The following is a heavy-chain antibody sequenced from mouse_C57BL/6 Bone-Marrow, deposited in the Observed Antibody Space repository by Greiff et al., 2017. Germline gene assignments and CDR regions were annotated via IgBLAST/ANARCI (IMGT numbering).Heavy chain of an antibody. D-gene: IGHD2-4*01. J-gene: IGHJ3*01. CDR1: GYTFTSYG. Sequence: QVQLQQPGAELARPGASVKLSCKASGYTFTSYGISWVKQRTGQGLEWIGEIYPRSGNTYYNEKFKGKATLTADKSSSTAYMELRSLTSEDSAVYFCARSLYDYDEVWFAYWGQGTLVTVSA. V-gene: IGHV1-81*01. CDR2: IYPRSGNT. CDR3: ARSLYDYDEVWFAY.